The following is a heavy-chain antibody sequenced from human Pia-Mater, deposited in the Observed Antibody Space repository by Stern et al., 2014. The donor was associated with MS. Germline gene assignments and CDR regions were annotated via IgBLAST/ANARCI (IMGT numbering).Heavy chain of an antibody. V-gene: IGHV1-18*01. CDR3: ARALGYYDFWSGYLDY. D-gene: IGHD3-3*01. CDR2: TSAYNGNT. CDR1: GYTFTSYG. J-gene: IGHJ4*02. Sequence: QVQLVQSGAEVKKPGASVKVSCKASGYTFTSYGISWVRQAPGQGLVWMGWTSAYNGNTNYAHKLQGRVTMTTDTSTSTAYMELRSLRSDDTAVYYCARALGYYDFWSGYLDYWGQGTLVTVSS.